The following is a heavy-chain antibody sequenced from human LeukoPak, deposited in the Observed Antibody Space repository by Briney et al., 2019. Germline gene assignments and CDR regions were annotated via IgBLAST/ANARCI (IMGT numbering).Heavy chain of an antibody. J-gene: IGHJ4*02. D-gene: IGHD6-19*01. Sequence: GGSLRLSCAASGFTFSSYEMNWVRQAPGKGLEWVSAISGSGRSTYYADSVKGRFTISRDNSKNTLYLQMNSLRAEDTAVYYCAKKAVAGHFDYWGQGTLVTVSS. CDR1: GFTFSSYE. V-gene: IGHV3-23*01. CDR2: ISGSGRST. CDR3: AKKAVAGHFDY.